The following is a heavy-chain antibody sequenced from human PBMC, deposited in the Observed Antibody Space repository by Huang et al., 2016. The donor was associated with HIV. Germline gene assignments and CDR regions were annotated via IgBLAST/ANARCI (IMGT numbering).Heavy chain of an antibody. V-gene: IGHV4-34*01. J-gene: IGHJ2*01. Sequence: QQQLQQWGAGLLKPSETLSLTCAVYGGSFTNYYWGWIRQPPGKGLEWIGEINNGGSTTDSPSLKSRVTIAWDKSKNQVSLKLTSVSAADTAVYDCVRGTRYVSADWYARLRNYWFFDLWGRGSLVSVSS. CDR1: GGSFTNYY. CDR2: INNGGST. D-gene: IGHD3-9*01. CDR3: VRGTRYVSADWYARLRNYWFFDL.